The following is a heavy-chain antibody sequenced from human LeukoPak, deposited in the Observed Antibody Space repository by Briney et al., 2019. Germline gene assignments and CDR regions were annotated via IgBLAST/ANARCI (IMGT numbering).Heavy chain of an antibody. CDR1: GYTFTSYG. D-gene: IGHD6-19*01. CDR3: ARDTNGIAVAGILAALTDRFDP. J-gene: IGHJ5*02. V-gene: IGHV1-18*01. Sequence: GASVKVSCKASGYTFTSYGISWVRHAPGQGLEWMGWISAYNGNTNYAQKLQGRVTMTTDTSTSTAYMELRSLRSDDSAVYYCARDTNGIAVAGILAALTDRFDPWGQGTPVTVSS. CDR2: ISAYNGNT.